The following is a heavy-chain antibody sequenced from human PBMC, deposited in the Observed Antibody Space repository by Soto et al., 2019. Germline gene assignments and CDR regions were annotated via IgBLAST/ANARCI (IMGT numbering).Heavy chain of an antibody. J-gene: IGHJ5*02. CDR1: GYTFTSYG. D-gene: IGHD4-17*01. Sequence: ASVKVSCKASGYTFTSYGISWVRQAPGQGLEWMGWISAYNGNTNYAQKLQGRVTMTTDTSTSTAYMELRSLRSDDTAVYYCARNHDYGDYVVGSDWFDPWGQGTLVTVSS. CDR2: ISAYNGNT. V-gene: IGHV1-18*01. CDR3: ARNHDYGDYVVGSDWFDP.